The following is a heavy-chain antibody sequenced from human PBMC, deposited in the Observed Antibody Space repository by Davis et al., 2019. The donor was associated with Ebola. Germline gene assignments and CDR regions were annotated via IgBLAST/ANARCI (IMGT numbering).Heavy chain of an antibody. J-gene: IGHJ4*02. CDR3: ARSFHSGGIRTGFWDY. CDR2: TWAGGSRT. CDR1: GFTFSHYG. Sequence: GESLKISCAASGFTFSHYGIHWVRQAPGKGLEWVAVTWAGGSRTDYGDSVRGRFTVSRDSSKNTVYLEMNSLRAEDTAIYYCARSFHSGGIRTGFWDYWGQGTLVTVSS. D-gene: IGHD2-15*01. V-gene: IGHV3-33*01.